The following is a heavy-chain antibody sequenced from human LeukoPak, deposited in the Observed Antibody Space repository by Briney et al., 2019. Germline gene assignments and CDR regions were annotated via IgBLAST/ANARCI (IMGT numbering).Heavy chain of an antibody. V-gene: IGHV5-51*01. CDR3: ARRGYCSSRSCYYGMDF. Sequence: HGEPLKISCKGSGYSFTTHWIGWVRQIPGKGLEWMAIKCPGDSNSTMSPSFQGQSTSSAATSISPAYLLWSSLKDSNTAMYYCARRGYCSSRSCYYGMDFWGQGTTVTVSS. CDR2: KCPGDSNS. J-gene: IGHJ6*02. D-gene: IGHD2-2*01. CDR1: GYSFTTHW.